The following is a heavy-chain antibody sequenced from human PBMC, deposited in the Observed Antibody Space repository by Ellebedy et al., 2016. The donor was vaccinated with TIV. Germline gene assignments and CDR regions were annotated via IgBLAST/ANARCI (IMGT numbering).Heavy chain of an antibody. CDR1: GFTFRSYA. V-gene: IGHV3-30*03. CDR3: ARESNWYDAIDI. J-gene: IGHJ3*02. CDR2: ISSDVDTK. D-gene: IGHD1-20*01. Sequence: PGGSLRLFCAASGFTFRSYAMHWVRQSPGKGLEWVATISSDVDTKHYAESLKGRFTISRDNSNNTLYLQINSLRTEDTALYYCARESNWYDAIDIWGHGTRVIVS.